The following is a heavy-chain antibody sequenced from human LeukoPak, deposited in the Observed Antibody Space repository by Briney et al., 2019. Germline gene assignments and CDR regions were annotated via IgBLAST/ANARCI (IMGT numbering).Heavy chain of an antibody. Sequence: PGGSLRLSCATSGFTFRIYGMNWVRQAPGKGLEWVSYISSTASVIYYADSVKGRFTISRDNAKNSLYLQMSSLRAEDTAIYYCALGGYKFDYWGQGTLVTVSS. J-gene: IGHJ4*02. CDR1: GFTFRIYG. CDR3: ALGGYKFDY. D-gene: IGHD5-24*01. CDR2: ISSTASVI. V-gene: IGHV3-48*04.